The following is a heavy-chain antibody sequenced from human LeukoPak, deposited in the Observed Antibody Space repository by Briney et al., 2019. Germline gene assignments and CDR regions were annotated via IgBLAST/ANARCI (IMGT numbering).Heavy chain of an antibody. V-gene: IGHV1-69*05. J-gene: IGHJ5*02. CDR3: ARAQYQLPNTRLNWFDP. Sequence: SVNVSCKTSGDDFTSNSITWIRQAPGQGLEWMGGIIPIFGTANYAQKFQGRVTITTDESTSTAYMELSSLRSGDTAVYYCARAQYQLPNTRLNWFDPWGQGTLVTVSS. D-gene: IGHD2-2*01. CDR2: IIPIFGTA. CDR1: GDDFTSNS.